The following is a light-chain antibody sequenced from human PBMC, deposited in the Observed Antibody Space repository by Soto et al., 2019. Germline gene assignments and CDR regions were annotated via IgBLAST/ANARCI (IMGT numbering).Light chain of an antibody. CDR2: AAS. J-gene: IGKJ5*01. CDR3: QHYDNLPSVT. CDR1: QSISSY. V-gene: IGKV1-33*01. Sequence: DIQITQSPSSVSASVGDRVTITCRASQSISSYLNWYQQKPGKAPKLLIYAASSLQSGVPSRFSGSGSGTDFTFTISRLQPEDIATYYCQHYDNLPSVTFGQGTRLEIK.